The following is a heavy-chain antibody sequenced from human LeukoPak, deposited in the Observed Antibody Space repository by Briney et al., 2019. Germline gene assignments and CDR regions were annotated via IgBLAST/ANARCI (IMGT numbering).Heavy chain of an antibody. CDR3: ARDQINYYDSSGYYYSYYGMDV. CDR2: IYYSGST. D-gene: IGHD3-22*01. V-gene: IGHV4-59*01. J-gene: IGHJ6*02. CDR1: GGSISSYY. Sequence: SGTLSLTCTVSGGSISSYYWSWIRQPPGKGLEWIGYIYYSGSTNYNPSLKSRVTISVDTSKNQFSLKLSSVTAADTAVYYCARDQINYYDSSGYYYSYYGMDVWGQGTTVTVSS.